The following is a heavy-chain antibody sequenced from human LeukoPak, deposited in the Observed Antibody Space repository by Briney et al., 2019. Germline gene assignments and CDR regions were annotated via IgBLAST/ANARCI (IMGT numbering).Heavy chain of an antibody. Sequence: SETLSLTCTVSGGSISSYYWSWLRQPPGKGLEWIGYIYYSGSTNYNPSLKSRVTISVDTSKNQFSLKLSSVTAADTAVYYCARARKTTVTTVNWFDPWGQGTLVTVSS. CDR3: ARARKTTVTTVNWFDP. D-gene: IGHD4-11*01. V-gene: IGHV4-59*01. J-gene: IGHJ5*02. CDR1: GGSISSYY. CDR2: IYYSGST.